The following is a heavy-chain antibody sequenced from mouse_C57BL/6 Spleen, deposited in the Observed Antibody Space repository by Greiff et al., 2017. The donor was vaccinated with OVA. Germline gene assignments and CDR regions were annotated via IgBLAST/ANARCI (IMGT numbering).Heavy chain of an antibody. CDR1: GYTFTDYE. D-gene: IGHD3-2*02. J-gene: IGHJ2*01. CDR2: IDPETGGT. Sequence: VQLQQSGAELVRPGASVTLSCKASGYTFTDYEMHWVKQTPVHGLEWIGAIDPETGGTAYNQKFKGKAILTADKSSSTAYMELRSLTSEDSAVYYCRGAQATSFDYWGQGTTLTVSS. CDR3: RGAQATSFDY. V-gene: IGHV1-15*01.